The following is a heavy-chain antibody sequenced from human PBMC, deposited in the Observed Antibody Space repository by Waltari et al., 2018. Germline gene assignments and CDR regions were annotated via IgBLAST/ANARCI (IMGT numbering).Heavy chain of an antibody. J-gene: IGHJ4*02. D-gene: IGHD6-13*01. V-gene: IGHV3-30*02. Sequence: QVQLVESGGGVVQPGGSLRLSCAASGFTFSSSGLHWVRQAPGKGLELVAFIRYDGSNKYYADSVKGRFTISRDNSKNTLYLQMNSLRAEDTAVYYCAKEKAAAGNELVYWGQGTLVTVSS. CDR1: GFTFSSSG. CDR2: IRYDGSNK. CDR3: AKEKAAAGNELVY.